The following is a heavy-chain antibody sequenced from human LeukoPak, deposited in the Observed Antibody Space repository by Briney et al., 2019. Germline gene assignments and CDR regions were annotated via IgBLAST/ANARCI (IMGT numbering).Heavy chain of an antibody. CDR3: ARSWERLAAFDI. J-gene: IGHJ3*02. D-gene: IGHD1-26*01. V-gene: IGHV1-69*13. CDR1: LGTLSSYA. Sequence: GASVKVSCKASLGTLSSYAISWVRQAPRQGLEWMGGIFPIFGTANYAQKFQGRVTITADESTSTAYMELSSLRSEDTAVYYCARSWERLAAFDIWGQGTMVTVSS. CDR2: IFPIFGTA.